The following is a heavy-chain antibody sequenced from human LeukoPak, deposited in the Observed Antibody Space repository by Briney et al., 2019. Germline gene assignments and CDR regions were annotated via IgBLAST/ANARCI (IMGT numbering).Heavy chain of an antibody. CDR1: GFTFSSYA. CDR3: AKDPLGYCTSASCRYLDS. V-gene: IGHV3-30*02. D-gene: IGHD2-2*01. J-gene: IGHJ5*01. Sequence: GGSLRLSCAASGFTFSSYAMSWVRQVPGKGLEWVAFIWYDGSHTYYADSVKGRFTISRDNSKNTLYLQMNSLRAEDTAVFYCAKDPLGYCTSASCRYLDSWGQGTLVTVSS. CDR2: IWYDGSHT.